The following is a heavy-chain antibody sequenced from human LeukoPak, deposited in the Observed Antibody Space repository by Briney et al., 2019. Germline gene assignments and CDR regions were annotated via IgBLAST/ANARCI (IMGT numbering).Heavy chain of an antibody. V-gene: IGHV3-64D*06. CDR1: GFTFSSYA. Sequence: GRSLRLSCSASGFTFSSYAMHWVRQAPGKGLEHVSAISSYGGTTYYADSVKGKFTISRDNSKNTLYLQMSSLRAEDTAVYYCVKVGSSATVVNAFDIWGQGTMVTVSS. J-gene: IGHJ3*02. D-gene: IGHD4-23*01. CDR2: ISSYGGTT. CDR3: VKVGSSATVVNAFDI.